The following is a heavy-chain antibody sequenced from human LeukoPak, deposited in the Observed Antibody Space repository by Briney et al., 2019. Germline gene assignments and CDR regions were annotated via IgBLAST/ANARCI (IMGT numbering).Heavy chain of an antibody. J-gene: IGHJ4*02. CDR3: ARARPGTAAAGTGFDY. CDR2: IKQDGSEK. D-gene: IGHD6-13*01. Sequence: GGSLRLSCAASGFTFSSYWMSWVRQAPGKGLEWVANIKQDGSEKYYVDSVKGRFTISRDNAKNSLYLQMNSLRAEDTAVYYCARARPGTAAAGTGFDYWGQGTLVTVSS. V-gene: IGHV3-7*01. CDR1: GFTFSSYW.